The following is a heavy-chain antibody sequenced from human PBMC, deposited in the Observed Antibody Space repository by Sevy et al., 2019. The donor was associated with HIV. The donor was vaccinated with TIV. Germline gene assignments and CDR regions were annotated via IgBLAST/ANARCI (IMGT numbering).Heavy chain of an antibody. J-gene: IGHJ4*02. CDR3: TTDHRRDGIVVVPYEY. CDR1: GFTFGNAW. Sequence: GGSLRLSCPASGFTFGNAWMSWVRQSPGKGLEWVGRIRSKAGGGKTDYATIVKGKITISRDDSRDILYLQLNSLEIEDTAVYYCTTDHRRDGIVVVPYEYWGQGTLVTVSS. V-gene: IGHV3-15*01. CDR2: IRSKAGGGKT. D-gene: IGHD2-15*01.